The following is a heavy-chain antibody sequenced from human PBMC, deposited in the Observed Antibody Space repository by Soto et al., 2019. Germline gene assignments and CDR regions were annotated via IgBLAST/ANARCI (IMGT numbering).Heavy chain of an antibody. Sequence: GGSLRLSCAASGFTFSSYGMHWVRQAPGKGLEWVAVISYDGSNKYYADSVKGRFTISRDNSKNTLYLQMNSLRAEDTAVYYCAKDRHHYDSSGYYTDAFDIWGQGTMVTVSS. CDR3: AKDRHHYDSSGYYTDAFDI. V-gene: IGHV3-30*18. CDR1: GFTFSSYG. CDR2: ISYDGSNK. J-gene: IGHJ3*02. D-gene: IGHD3-22*01.